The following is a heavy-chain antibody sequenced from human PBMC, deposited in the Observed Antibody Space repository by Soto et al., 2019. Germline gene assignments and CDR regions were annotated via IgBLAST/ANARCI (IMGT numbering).Heavy chain of an antibody. CDR2: INGEGSIT. CDR3: SRETLWFGESLKS. D-gene: IGHD3-10*01. CDR1: GFTFGSYW. Sequence: EVQLVESGGGSAQTGGSLRISCAASGFTFGSYWMDWVRQAPGKGLVWVSRINGEGSITTYADSVKGRFTISRDRVGNTMYLQMNNLRADDTSVYYCSRETLWFGESLKSGGRGTLLTVSS. J-gene: IGHJ4*01. V-gene: IGHV3-74*01.